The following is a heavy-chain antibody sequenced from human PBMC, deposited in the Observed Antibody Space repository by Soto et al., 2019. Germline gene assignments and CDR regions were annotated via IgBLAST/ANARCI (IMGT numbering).Heavy chain of an antibody. J-gene: IGHJ4*02. V-gene: IGHV1-18*01. Sequence: QVQLVQSGAEVKKPGASVKVSCKASGYTFTSYGISWVRQAPGQVLEWMGWISAYNGNTNYAQKLQGRVTMTTDTSTSKAYRELRSLRSDDTAVYYCARRYYDDSSGYYYYQGFDYWGQGTLVTGFS. CDR2: ISAYNGNT. CDR1: GYTFTSYG. CDR3: ARRYYDDSSGYYYYQGFDY. D-gene: IGHD3-22*01.